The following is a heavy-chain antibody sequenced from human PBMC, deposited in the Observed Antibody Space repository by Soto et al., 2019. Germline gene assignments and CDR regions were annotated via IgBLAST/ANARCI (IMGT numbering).Heavy chain of an antibody. V-gene: IGHV4-30-2*01. D-gene: IGHD2-2*01. CDR1: GDSISSFP. Sequence: SETLSLPCTVSGDSISSFPWSWIRQPPGKGLEWIGYIYHSGSTYYNPSLKSRVTISVDRSKNQFSLKLSSVTAADTAVYYCARVPDRWGQGALVTVSS. J-gene: IGHJ5*02. CDR3: ARVPDR. CDR2: IYHSGST.